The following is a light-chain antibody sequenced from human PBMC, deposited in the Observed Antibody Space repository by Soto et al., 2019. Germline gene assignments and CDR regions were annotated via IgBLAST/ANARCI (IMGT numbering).Light chain of an antibody. V-gene: IGKV3-20*01. CDR1: QSVSSRY. CDR2: GAS. Sequence: EIVLTQSPGPLSLSPGERATLSCRASQSVSSRYLAWYQQKPGQAPRLLXYGASSRANGIPVRFSGSGSGTDFTLTISRLEPEDFAVYYCQQYGSSPRITFGQGTRLEIK. J-gene: IGKJ5*01. CDR3: QQYGSSPRIT.